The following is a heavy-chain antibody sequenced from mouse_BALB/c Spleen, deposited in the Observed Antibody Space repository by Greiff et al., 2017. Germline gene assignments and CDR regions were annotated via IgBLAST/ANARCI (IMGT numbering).Heavy chain of an antibody. CDR2: ISYSGST. V-gene: IGHV3-2*02. D-gene: IGHD2-1*01. Sequence: EVKLMESGPGLVKPSQSLSLTCTVTGYSITSDYAWNWIRQFPGNKLEWMGYISYSGSTSYNPSLKSRISITRDTSKNQFFLQLNSVTTEDTATYYCARGDGTYFDYWGRGTTLTVSS. CDR3: ARGDGTYFDY. J-gene: IGHJ2*01. CDR1: GYSITSDYA.